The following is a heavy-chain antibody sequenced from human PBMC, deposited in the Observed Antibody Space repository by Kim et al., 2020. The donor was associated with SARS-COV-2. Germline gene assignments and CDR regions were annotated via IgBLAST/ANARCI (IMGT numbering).Heavy chain of an antibody. CDR2: IKQDGSEK. CDR1: GFTFSSYW. V-gene: IGHV3-7*01. D-gene: IGHD6-13*01. CDR3: ARDLSSTRLGYYYYYGMDV. J-gene: IGHJ6*02. Sequence: GGSLRLSCPASGFTFSSYWMSWVRQAPGKGLEWVANIKQDGSEKYYVDSVKGRFTISRDNAKNSLYLQMNSLRAEDTAVYYCARDLSSTRLGYYYYYGMDVWGQGTTVTVSS.